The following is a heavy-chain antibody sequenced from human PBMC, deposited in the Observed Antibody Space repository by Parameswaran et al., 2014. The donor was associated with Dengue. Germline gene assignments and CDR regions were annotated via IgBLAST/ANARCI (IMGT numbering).Heavy chain of an antibody. Sequence: VRQMPGKGLEWVAVIWYDGSNKYYADSVKGRFTISRDNSKNTLYLQMNSLRAEDTAVYYCARARRHYGSGSYHTILYYYYYGMDVWGQGTTVTVSS. V-gene: IGHV3-33*01. CDR3: ARARRHYGSGSYHTILYYYYYGMDV. CDR2: IWYDGSNK. D-gene: IGHD3-10*01. J-gene: IGHJ6*02.